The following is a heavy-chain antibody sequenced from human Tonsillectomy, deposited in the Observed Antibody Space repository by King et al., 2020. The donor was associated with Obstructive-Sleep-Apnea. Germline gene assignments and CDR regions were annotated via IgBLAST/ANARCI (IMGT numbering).Heavy chain of an antibody. V-gene: IGHV1-18*04. CDR2: ISAYNGNT. D-gene: IGHD5-12*01. CDR1: GYTFTSYG. Sequence: QLVQSGAEVKKPGASVKVSCKASGYTFTSYGIRWVRQAPGQGLEWMGWISAYNGNTNYAQKLQGRGTMTTDTYTSTAYMEMRSLRSDDTAVYYCARVTFSGYDTFFDYWGQGTLVTVSS. J-gene: IGHJ4*02. CDR3: ARVTFSGYDTFFDY.